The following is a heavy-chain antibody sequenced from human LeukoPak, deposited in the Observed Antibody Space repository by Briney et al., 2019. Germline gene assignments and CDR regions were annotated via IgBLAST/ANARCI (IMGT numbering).Heavy chain of an antibody. J-gene: IGHJ4*02. Sequence: SSETLSLTCTVSGGSITSGDYYWSWIRQPPGKGLEWIGYIYYSGSTYYNPSLKSRVTISVDTSKNQFSLKLSSVTAADTAVYYCARQHPAAAGIIWGQGTLVTVSS. V-gene: IGHV4-30-4*08. D-gene: IGHD6-13*01. CDR2: IYYSGST. CDR1: GGSITSGDYY. CDR3: ARQHPAAAGII.